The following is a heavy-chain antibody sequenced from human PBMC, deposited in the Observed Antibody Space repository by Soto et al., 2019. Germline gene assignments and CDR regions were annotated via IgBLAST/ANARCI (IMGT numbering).Heavy chain of an antibody. Sequence: PGGSLRLSCAASGFTFSSYGMHWVRQAPGKGLEWVAVISYDGSNKYYADSVKGRFTISRDNSKNTLYLQMNSLRAEDTAVYYCAKCALDVRDITGIADYWGQGTLVTVSS. CDR3: AKCALDVRDITGIADY. V-gene: IGHV3-30*18. CDR2: ISYDGSNK. J-gene: IGHJ4*02. CDR1: GFTFSSYG. D-gene: IGHD1-20*01.